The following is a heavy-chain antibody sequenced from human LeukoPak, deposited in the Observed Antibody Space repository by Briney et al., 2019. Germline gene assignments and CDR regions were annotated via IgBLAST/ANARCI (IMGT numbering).Heavy chain of an antibody. Sequence: GGSLRLSCAISGITVTQSDMSWVRQAPGKGLEWVSGTTWNGGSTGYADPVKGRFTISRDNAQNSLYLQMNSLRAEDTALYYCARGMTTVSSYYVYHYMDVWGKGTTVTVSS. CDR1: GITVTQSD. CDR2: TTWNGGST. CDR3: ARGMTTVSSYYVYHYMDV. J-gene: IGHJ6*03. V-gene: IGHV3-20*04. D-gene: IGHD4-11*01.